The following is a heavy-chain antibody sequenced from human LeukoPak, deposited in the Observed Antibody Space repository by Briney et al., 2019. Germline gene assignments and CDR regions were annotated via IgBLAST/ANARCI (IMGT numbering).Heavy chain of an antibody. V-gene: IGHV4-34*01. Sequence: SETLSLTCAVYGGSFSAYYWTWIRQSPGKGLEWIGEISHSGRTTYNPSLKSRVIISADTSKNQFSLRLSSVTAADTAVYYCAKTPYYGSGSHYGMDVWGQGATVTVSS. CDR1: GGSFSAYY. CDR2: ISHSGRT. D-gene: IGHD3-10*01. J-gene: IGHJ6*02. CDR3: AKTPYYGSGSHYGMDV.